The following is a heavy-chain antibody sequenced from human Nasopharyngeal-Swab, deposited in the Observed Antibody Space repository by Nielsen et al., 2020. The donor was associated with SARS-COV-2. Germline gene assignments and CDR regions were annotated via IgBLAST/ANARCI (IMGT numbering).Heavy chain of an antibody. V-gene: IGHV3-23*01. CDR3: AKDSFSGYYYGVGTFDY. J-gene: IGHJ4*02. Sequence: GGSLRLSCAASGFTFSSYAMSWVRQAPGKGLEWVSAISGSGGSTYYADSVKGRFTIFRDNSKNTLYLQMNSLRAEDTAVYYCAKDSFSGYYYGVGTFDYWGQGTLVTVSS. CDR2: ISGSGGST. CDR1: GFTFSSYA. D-gene: IGHD3-22*01.